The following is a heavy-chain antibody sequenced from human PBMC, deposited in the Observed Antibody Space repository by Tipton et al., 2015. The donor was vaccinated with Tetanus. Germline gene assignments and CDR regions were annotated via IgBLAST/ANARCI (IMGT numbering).Heavy chain of an antibody. CDR2: IYYSGST. D-gene: IGHD2-8*01. CDR1: GGSISSYY. V-gene: IGHV4-59*06. Sequence: TLSLTCTLSGGSISSYYWSWVRQPPGKGLEWIGNIYYSGSTYYNPSLKSRVTISVDTSTNQFSLKLSSVTAADTAVYYCAKVPWEGVYANWFDPWGQGTLVTVSS. J-gene: IGHJ5*02. CDR3: AKVPWEGVYANWFDP.